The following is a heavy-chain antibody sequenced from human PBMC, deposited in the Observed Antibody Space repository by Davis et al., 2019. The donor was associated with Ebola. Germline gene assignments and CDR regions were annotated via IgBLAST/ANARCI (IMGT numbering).Heavy chain of an antibody. CDR1: GYNFTSYG. D-gene: IGHD2-2*01. V-gene: IGHV1-18*01. Sequence: ASVKVSCKASGYNFTSYGISWVRQARGQGLEWMGWINANNGDTNYARNLQGRVTITRDTSTSTAYMELRILTSDDTAVYYCVRDFKSACRSTNCYYFDYWGQGTLVTVSS. CDR2: INANNGDT. J-gene: IGHJ4*02. CDR3: VRDFKSACRSTNCYYFDY.